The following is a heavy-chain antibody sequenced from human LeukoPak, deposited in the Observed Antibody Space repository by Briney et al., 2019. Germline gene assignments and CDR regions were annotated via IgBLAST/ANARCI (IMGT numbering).Heavy chain of an antibody. J-gene: IGHJ3*02. V-gene: IGHV3-30-3*01. Sequence: GGSLRLSCAASAFSLNAYNMNWVRQAPGKGLEWVAVMSYDGTSEYYADSVKGRFTISRDNSKNTLYPQMHSLRAEDTAVYYCVRVRHSGYDLMAFDIWGQGTVVTVSS. CDR1: AFSLNAYN. CDR3: VRVRHSGYDLMAFDI. CDR2: MSYDGTSE. D-gene: IGHD5-12*01.